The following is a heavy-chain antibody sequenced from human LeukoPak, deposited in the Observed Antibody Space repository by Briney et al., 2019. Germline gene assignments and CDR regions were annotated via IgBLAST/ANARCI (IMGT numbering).Heavy chain of an antibody. J-gene: IGHJ6*03. CDR2: IRYDGINE. D-gene: IGHD3-16*01. V-gene: IGHV3-30*02. CDR1: GFTFSNCG. CDR3: AKEVFRQGYGGIMDV. Sequence: GGSLRLSXAVSGFTFSNCGMHWVRQAPGKGLEWVAFIRYDGINEYYGDSVKGRFTISRDNSKDTLFLQMHSLRTEDTAVYYCAKEVFRQGYGGIMDVWGKGTTVTVSS.